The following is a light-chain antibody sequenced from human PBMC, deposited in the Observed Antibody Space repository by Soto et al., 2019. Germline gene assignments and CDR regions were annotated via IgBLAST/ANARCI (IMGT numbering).Light chain of an antibody. J-gene: IGKJ5*01. V-gene: IGKV2-30*02. CDR1: QSLVHSDGIAY. CDR3: MQGTHWPIT. Sequence: MTQSPSSLSASVGDRVTITCRASQSLVHSDGIAYFSWFQQRPGRSPRRLIYKVSNRDSGVPARFSGSGSGTDFALKISRVEAEDVGVYYCMQGTHWPITFGQGTRLEI. CDR2: KVS.